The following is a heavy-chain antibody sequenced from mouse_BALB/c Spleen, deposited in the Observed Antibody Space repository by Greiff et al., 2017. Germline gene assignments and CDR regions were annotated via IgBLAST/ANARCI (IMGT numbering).Heavy chain of an antibody. J-gene: IGHJ2*01. CDR2: IRYDGSN. V-gene: IGHV3-6*02. CDR3: ARDRNYFDY. Sequence: VQLQQSGPGLVKPSQSLSLTCSVTGYSITSGYYWNWIRQFPGTNLEWMVYIRYDGSNNYNPSLKYRISITHDTSKNQFFLKLNSVTTEDTATYYCARDRNYFDYWGQGTTLTVSA. CDR1: GYSITSGYY.